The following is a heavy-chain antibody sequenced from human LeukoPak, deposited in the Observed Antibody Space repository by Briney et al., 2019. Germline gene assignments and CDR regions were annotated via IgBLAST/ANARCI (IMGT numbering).Heavy chain of an antibody. CDR2: IYYSGST. CDR1: GASISGYY. CDR3: ARRLPQGCSGGSCPINWFDP. Sequence: SETLSLTCTVSGASISGYYWSWIRQPPGKGLEWIGYIYYSGSTNYNPSLKSRVTISVDTSKNQFSLKLSSVTAADTAVYYCARRLPQGCSGGSCPINWFDPWGQGTLVTVSS. J-gene: IGHJ5*02. D-gene: IGHD2-15*01. V-gene: IGHV4-59*08.